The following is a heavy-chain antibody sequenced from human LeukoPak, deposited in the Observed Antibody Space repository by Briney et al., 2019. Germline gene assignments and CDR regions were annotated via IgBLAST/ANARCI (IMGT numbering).Heavy chain of an antibody. CDR2: IYYSGST. CDR3: ASRLLYYYGSGSYLAARFDY. V-gene: IGHV4-39*01. CDR1: GGSISSSSYY. J-gene: IGHJ4*02. Sequence: SETLSLTCTVFGGSISSSSYYWGWIRQPPGKGLEWIGSIYYSGSTYYNPSLKSRVTISVDTSKNQFSPKLSSVTAADTAVYYCASRLLYYYGSGSYLAARFDYWGQGTLVTVSS. D-gene: IGHD3-10*01.